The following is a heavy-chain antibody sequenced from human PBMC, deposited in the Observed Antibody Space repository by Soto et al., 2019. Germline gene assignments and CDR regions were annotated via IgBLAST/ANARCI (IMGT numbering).Heavy chain of an antibody. CDR1: GGSISRYY. CDR2: IYYSGST. CDR3: ASTPNSGSYLGAFDI. Sequence: TSETLSLTCTVSGGSISRYYWSWIRQPPGKGLEWIGYIYYSGSTNYNPSLKSRATISVDTSKNQFSLKLSSVTAADTAVYYCASTPNSGSYLGAFDIWGQGTMVTVS. D-gene: IGHD1-26*01. J-gene: IGHJ3*02. V-gene: IGHV4-59*01.